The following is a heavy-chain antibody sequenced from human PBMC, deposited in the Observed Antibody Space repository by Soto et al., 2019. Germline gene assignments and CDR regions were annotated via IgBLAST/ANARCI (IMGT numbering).Heavy chain of an antibody. Sequence: QLQLQESGPGLVKPSETLSLTCTVSGGSISSSSYYWSWIRQPAGKGLEWIGRIYTSGSTNYNPSLKSRVTMSVDTSKNQFSLKLSSVTAADTAVYYCASTTAMARGYFDYWGQGTLVTVSS. CDR2: IYTSGST. J-gene: IGHJ4*02. CDR1: GGSISSSSYY. D-gene: IGHD5-18*01. CDR3: ASTTAMARGYFDY. V-gene: IGHV4-61*02.